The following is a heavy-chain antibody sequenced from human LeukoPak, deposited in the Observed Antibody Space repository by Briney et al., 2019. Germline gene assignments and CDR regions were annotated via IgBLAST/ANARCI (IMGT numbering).Heavy chain of an antibody. CDR1: GYTFTDYSDYY. D-gene: IGHD3-10*01. CDR2: ISPHNGVA. CDR3: ARSRGSGSYSTYYGMDV. V-gene: IGHV1-2*02. Sequence: ASVKVSCKASGYTFTDYSDYYVHWVRQAPGQGLEWMGWISPHNGVANYAQKFQGRVTMTRDTSISTAYMELSSLKSDGTAVDYCARSRGSGSYSTYYGMDVWGQGTTVTGSS. J-gene: IGHJ6*02.